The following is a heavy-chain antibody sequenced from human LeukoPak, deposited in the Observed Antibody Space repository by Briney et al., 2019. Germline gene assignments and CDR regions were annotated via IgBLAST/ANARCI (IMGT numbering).Heavy chain of an antibody. CDR2: INLKSGDT. CDR1: GYTFTGYY. J-gene: IGHJ6*02. V-gene: IGHV1-2*02. CDR3: ARGLLYSPMDV. Sequence: ASVKVSCKASGYTFTGYYMYWVRQAPGQGLEWMGWINLKSGDTKFAQKFQGRVTMTRDTSISTAYMELSRLTSDDTAVYYCARGLLYSPMDVWGQGTTVIVSS. D-gene: IGHD3-3*01.